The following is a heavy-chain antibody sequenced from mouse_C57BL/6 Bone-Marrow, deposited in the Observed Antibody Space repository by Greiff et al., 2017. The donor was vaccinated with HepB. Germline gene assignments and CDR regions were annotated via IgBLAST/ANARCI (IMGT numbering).Heavy chain of an antibody. Sequence: ESGPGLVKPSQSLSLTCSVTGYSITSGYYWNWIRQFPGNKLEWMGYISYDGSNNYNPSLKNRISITRDTSKNQFFLKLNSVTTEDTATYYCAREGAYYGSSYWYFDVWGTGTTVTVSS. CDR3: AREGAYYGSSYWYFDV. D-gene: IGHD1-1*01. J-gene: IGHJ1*03. V-gene: IGHV3-6*01. CDR1: GYSITSGYY. CDR2: ISYDGSN.